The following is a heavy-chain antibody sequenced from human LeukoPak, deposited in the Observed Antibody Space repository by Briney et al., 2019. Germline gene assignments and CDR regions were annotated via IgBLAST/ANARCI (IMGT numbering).Heavy chain of an antibody. D-gene: IGHD2-2*01. CDR3: ARGATPIVVVPAAISPRAAAAGGVFDY. V-gene: IGHV4-34*01. CDR2: IYHSGST. CDR1: GGSFSGYY. J-gene: IGHJ4*02. Sequence: SETLSLTCAVYGGSFSGYYWSWIRQPPGKGLEWIGSIYHSGSTYYNPSLKSRVTISVDTSKNQFSLKLSSVTAADTAVYYCARGATPIVVVPAAISPRAAAAGGVFDYWGQGTLVTVSS.